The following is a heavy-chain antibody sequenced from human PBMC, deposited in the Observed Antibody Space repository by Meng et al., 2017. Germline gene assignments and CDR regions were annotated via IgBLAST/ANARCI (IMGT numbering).Heavy chain of an antibody. Sequence: QVQLPAVGAGLLKPSEPLSLTCVVSGGSFSDYYWSWIRQPPGKGLEWIGEINHSGSTNYNPSLESRATISVDTSQNNLSLKLSSVTAADSAVYYCARGPTTMAHDFDYWGQGTLVTVSS. CDR2: INHSGST. D-gene: IGHD4-11*01. CDR1: GGSFSDYY. J-gene: IGHJ4*02. CDR3: ARGPTTMAHDFDY. V-gene: IGHV4-34*01.